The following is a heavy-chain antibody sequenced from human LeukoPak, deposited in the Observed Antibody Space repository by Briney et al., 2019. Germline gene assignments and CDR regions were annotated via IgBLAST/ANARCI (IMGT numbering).Heavy chain of an antibody. CDR1: GYTFTSYG. Sequence: EASVKVSCKASGYTFTSYGISWVRQAPGQGLEWMGWINPNSGGTNYAQKFQGRVTMTRDTSISTAYMELSRLRSDDTAVYYCARGDSSGYYGDYWGQGTLVTVSS. J-gene: IGHJ4*02. CDR3: ARGDSSGYYGDY. V-gene: IGHV1-2*02. D-gene: IGHD3-22*01. CDR2: INPNSGGT.